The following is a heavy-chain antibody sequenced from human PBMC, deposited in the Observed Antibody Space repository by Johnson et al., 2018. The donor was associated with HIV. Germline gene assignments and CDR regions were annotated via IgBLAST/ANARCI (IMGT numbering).Heavy chain of an antibody. CDR1: GFNVDDDA. V-gene: IGHV3-20*04. CDR3: ARAKDAAYPYDAFDV. Sequence: VQLVESGGGVVRPGGSLRLSCAASGFNVDDDALSWVRQVPGKGLEWVSGITYNGGSTGYADSVRDRSSISRDNAKNSLYLQMDSLRAEDTAMYYCARAKDAAYPYDAFDVWGHGTMVIVSA. D-gene: IGHD2-15*01. CDR2: ITYNGGST. J-gene: IGHJ3*01.